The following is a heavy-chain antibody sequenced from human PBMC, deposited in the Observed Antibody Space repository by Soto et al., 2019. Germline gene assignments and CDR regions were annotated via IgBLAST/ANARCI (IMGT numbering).Heavy chain of an antibody. CDR1: GGTLSSYA. Sequence: ASVKVSCKASGGTLSSYAISWVRQAPGQGLEWMGGIIPIFGTANYAQKFQGRVTITADESTSTAYMELSSLRAEDTAVYYCARDRASSWEGPSWGLGTRVTVSS. J-gene: IGHJ4*02. V-gene: IGHV1-69*13. D-gene: IGHD6-13*01. CDR3: ARDRASSWEGPS. CDR2: IIPIFGTA.